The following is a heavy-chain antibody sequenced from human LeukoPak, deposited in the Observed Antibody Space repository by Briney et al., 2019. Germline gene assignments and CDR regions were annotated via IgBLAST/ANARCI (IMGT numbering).Heavy chain of an antibody. J-gene: IGHJ4*02. CDR1: GGSISSYY. CDR2: IHYSGET. Sequence: SETLSLTCTVSGGSISSYYWSWIRQPPGKELEWIGYIHYSGETNYNPSLNSRVTISVDTSKNQFSLNLRSVTAADTAVYYCARDLTFDYWGQGALVTVSS. CDR3: ARDLTFDY. V-gene: IGHV4-59*12.